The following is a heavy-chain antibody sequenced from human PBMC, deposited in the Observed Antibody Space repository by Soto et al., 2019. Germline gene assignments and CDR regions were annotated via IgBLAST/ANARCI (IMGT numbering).Heavy chain of an antibody. D-gene: IGHD3-10*01. CDR3: ARAPAMVRGVIIDFDY. CDR1: GYTFTSYG. Sequence: ASVKVSCKASGYTFTSYGISWVRQAPGQGLEWMGWISAYNGNTNYAQKLQGRVTMTTDTSTSTAYMELRSLRSDDTAVYYCARAPAMVRGVIIDFDYWGQGTLVTVS. CDR2: ISAYNGNT. V-gene: IGHV1-18*01. J-gene: IGHJ4*02.